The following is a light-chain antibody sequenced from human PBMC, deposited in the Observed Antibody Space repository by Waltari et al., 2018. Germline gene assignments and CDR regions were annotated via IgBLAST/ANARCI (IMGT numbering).Light chain of an antibody. Sequence: QSVLTQPPSVSAAPGQKGTIACSGSSSNIGNNYVSWYQPRPGTAPKVLIYENTKRPSGIPDRFSGSQSGTSATLGITGLQTGDEADYYCGTWDNTLTAVVFGGGTKVTVL. V-gene: IGLV1-51*02. CDR2: ENT. CDR3: GTWDNTLTAVV. J-gene: IGLJ2*01. CDR1: SSNIGNNY.